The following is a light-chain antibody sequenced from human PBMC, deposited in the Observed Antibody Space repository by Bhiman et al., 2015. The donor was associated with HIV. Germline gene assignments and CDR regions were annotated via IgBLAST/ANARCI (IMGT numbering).Light chain of an antibody. V-gene: IGLV2-14*01. J-gene: IGLJ2*01. Sequence: QSALTQPASVSGSPGQSITISCTGTSSDVGGYNYVSWYQQHPGKAPKLTIYDVSKRPSGVSNRFSGSKSGNTASLAISGLQAEDEADYYCAAWDDSLNGLVVFGGGTKLTVL. CDR2: DVS. CDR3: AAWDDSLNGLVV. CDR1: SSDVGGYNY.